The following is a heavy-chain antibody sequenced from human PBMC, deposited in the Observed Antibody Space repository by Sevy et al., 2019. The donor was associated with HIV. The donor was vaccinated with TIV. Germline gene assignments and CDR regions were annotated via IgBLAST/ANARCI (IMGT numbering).Heavy chain of an antibody. CDR2: ISSNGDNA. CDR3: SRGPEWELTSFLSH. D-gene: IGHD1-26*01. J-gene: IGHJ4*02. V-gene: IGHV3-30-3*01. CDR1: GFTFRTYA. Sequence: GGSLRLSCAASGFTFRTYAFHWVRQTPGRGLERIGLISSNGDNAFYANSVRGRFTISRDNSMNTLYLQMTSLTPDDTAVYYCSRGPEWELTSFLSHWGQGTLVPVSS.